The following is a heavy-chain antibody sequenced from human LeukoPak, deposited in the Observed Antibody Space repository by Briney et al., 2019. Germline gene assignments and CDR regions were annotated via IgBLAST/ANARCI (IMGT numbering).Heavy chain of an antibody. V-gene: IGHV4-38-2*01. CDR2: KHRGGST. CDR1: GYSISSGYY. J-gene: IGHJ3*02. Sequence: PSETLSLTCSVSGYSISSGYYWGWIRQPPGKGLEWIGSKHRGGSTYYNPSLESRVTISIDTSMNQFSLRLSSVTAADTTDTAVYYCARSWNFGRAVEAFDIWGQGRMVTVSS. D-gene: IGHD1-1*01. CDR3: ARSWNFGRAVEAFDI.